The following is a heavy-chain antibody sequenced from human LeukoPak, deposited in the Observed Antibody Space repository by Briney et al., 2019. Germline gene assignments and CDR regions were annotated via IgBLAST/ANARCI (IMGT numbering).Heavy chain of an antibody. V-gene: IGHV1-69*01. Sequence: SVKVSCKASGGAFRSYAVSWVRQAPGQGLEWMGGIIPIFGTANYAQKFQGRVTITADESTSTAYMELSSLRSEDTAVYYCAREPLEYYAKYYFVYWGQGTLVTVPS. J-gene: IGHJ4*02. D-gene: IGHD2-8*01. CDR1: GGAFRSYA. CDR2: IIPIFGTA. CDR3: AREPLEYYAKYYFVY.